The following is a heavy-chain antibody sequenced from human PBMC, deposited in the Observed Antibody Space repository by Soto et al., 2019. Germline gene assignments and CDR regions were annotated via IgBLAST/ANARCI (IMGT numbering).Heavy chain of an antibody. J-gene: IGHJ4*02. D-gene: IGHD2-2*01. CDR3: ARESRRFFDC. CDR1: GFPLSTTGVG. V-gene: IGHV2-5*02. CDR2: IYWDDNK. Sequence: QITLKESGPTLAKPTQTLTLTCTFPGFPLSTTGVGVGWIRQPPGKALEWLQIIYWDDNKRYSPSLKSRLTITKDTSNNQVVLTITTMDPVDTATYYCARESRRFFDCWGQGTLVTVSS.